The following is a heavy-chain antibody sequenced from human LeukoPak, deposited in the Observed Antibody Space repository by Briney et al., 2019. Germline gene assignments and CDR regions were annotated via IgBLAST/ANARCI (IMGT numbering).Heavy chain of an antibody. J-gene: IGHJ4*02. D-gene: IGHD1-26*01. V-gene: IGHV1-2*02. CDR3: ARDSGSYFPSFDY. CDR2: INPNSGGT. Sequence: VASVKVSCKASGGTFSSYAISWVRQAPGQGLEWMGRINPNSGGTNYAQKFQGRVTITRDTSISTAYMELSRLRSDDTAVYYCARDSGSYFPSFDYWGQGTLVTVSS. CDR1: GGTFSSYA.